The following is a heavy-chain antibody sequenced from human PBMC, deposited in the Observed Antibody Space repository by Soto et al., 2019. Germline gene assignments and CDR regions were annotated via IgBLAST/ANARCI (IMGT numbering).Heavy chain of an antibody. Sequence: QVQLVESGGGVVQPGRSLRLSCAVSGFTYSSYGMHWVRQAPGKGLEWVAVIWYDGSNKYYADSVKGRFIISRDDSKNTLSLQMNSLRAEDTVVYYCARDSAWLFDSWGQGTLVTVSS. CDR2: IWYDGSNK. J-gene: IGHJ4*02. D-gene: IGHD5-12*01. V-gene: IGHV3-33*01. CDR3: ARDSAWLFDS. CDR1: GFTYSSYG.